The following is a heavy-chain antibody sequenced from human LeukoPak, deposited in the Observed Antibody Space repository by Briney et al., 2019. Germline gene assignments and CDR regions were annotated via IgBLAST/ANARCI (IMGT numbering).Heavy chain of an antibody. V-gene: IGHV4-59*01. Sequence: SETLSLTCTVSDDSITMYYWTWIRQPPGKGLEWIGYVDHTGSTKFNPSLNGRVSISRGTSKNFFSLRLRSVTAADTAVYFCARGRVSSSTWYSTYYYFFYMDFWGKGTTVTVSS. CDR2: VDHTGST. CDR3: ARGRVSSSTWYSTYYYFFYMDF. J-gene: IGHJ6*03. CDR1: DDSITMYY. D-gene: IGHD6-13*01.